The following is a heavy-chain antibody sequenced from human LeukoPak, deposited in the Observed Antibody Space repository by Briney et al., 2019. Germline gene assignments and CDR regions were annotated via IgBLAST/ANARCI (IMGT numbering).Heavy chain of an antibody. D-gene: IGHD4-17*01. CDR3: ARLKGAFDYGDYVFDY. CDR1: GGSFSGYY. Sequence: SETLSLTCAVYGGSFSGYYWSWIRQPPGKGLEWIGYIYYSGSTNYNPSLKSRVTISVDTSKNQFSLKLSSVTAADTAVYYCARLKGAFDYGDYVFDYWGQGTLVTVSS. V-gene: IGHV4-59*08. J-gene: IGHJ4*02. CDR2: IYYSGST.